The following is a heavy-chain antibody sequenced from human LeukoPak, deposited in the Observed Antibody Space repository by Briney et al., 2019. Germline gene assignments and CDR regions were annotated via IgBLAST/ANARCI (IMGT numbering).Heavy chain of an antibody. CDR3: LSGRDNAFDP. D-gene: IGHD2-8*02. CDR1: GASLSASGRN. J-gene: IGHJ5*02. V-gene: IGHV4-39*01. Sequence: SETLSLTCTVSGASLSASGRNWGWVRQPPGKGLEWIASIYHSGTTYYSPSCESRVTVSVDTSKNQFSLKLSSVTATDTAVYYCLSGRDNAFDPWGQGTLVTVSP. CDR2: IYHSGTT.